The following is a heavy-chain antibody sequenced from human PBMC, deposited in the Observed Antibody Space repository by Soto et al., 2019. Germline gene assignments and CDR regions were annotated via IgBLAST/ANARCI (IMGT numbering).Heavy chain of an antibody. CDR1: GVTFISYG. CDR3: SRDFAPVVIYYYGIDV. V-gene: IGHV3-33*01. CDR2: IWYDVSNK. Sequence: GGPLSLSWAVSGVTFISYGMHWVRNVQGKGLEWVAGIWYDVSNKYYADSVKGRFTSSRDNSENTLYLQMNSLRAEDTAVYYFSRDFAPVVIYYYGIDVWGQGTMVTVSS. J-gene: IGHJ6*02. D-gene: IGHD2-21*01.